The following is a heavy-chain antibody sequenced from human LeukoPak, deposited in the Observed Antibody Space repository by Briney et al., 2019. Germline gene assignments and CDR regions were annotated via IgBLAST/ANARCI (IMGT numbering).Heavy chain of an antibody. Sequence: GASVKVSCKASGYTFTSYDINWVRQATGQGLEWMGWMNPNSGNTGYAQKFQGRVTMTRNTSISTAYMELGSLRSEDTAVYYCARGRPLAAMVFNWFDPWGQGTLVTVSS. J-gene: IGHJ5*02. CDR3: ARGRPLAAMVFNWFDP. CDR2: MNPNSGNT. D-gene: IGHD5-18*01. CDR1: GYTFTSYD. V-gene: IGHV1-8*01.